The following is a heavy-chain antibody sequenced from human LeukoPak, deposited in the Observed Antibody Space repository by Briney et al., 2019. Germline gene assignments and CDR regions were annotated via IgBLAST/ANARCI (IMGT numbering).Heavy chain of an antibody. D-gene: IGHD2/OR15-2a*01. CDR2: IYSGGST. J-gene: IGHJ4*02. Sequence: GGSPRLSCAASGFTFSSYSMNWVRQAPGKGLEWVSVIYSGGSTYYADSVKGRFTISRDNSKNTLYLQMNSLRAEDTAVYYCARVSGLESPFDYWGQGTLVTVSS. CDR3: ARVSGLESPFDY. CDR1: GFTFSSYS. V-gene: IGHV3-66*01.